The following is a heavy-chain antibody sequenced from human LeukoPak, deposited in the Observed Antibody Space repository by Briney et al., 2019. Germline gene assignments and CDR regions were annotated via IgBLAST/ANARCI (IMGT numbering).Heavy chain of an antibody. CDR2: IYYSGST. V-gene: IGHV4-59*01. CDR3: ARLRLDY. CDR1: GGSISSYY. D-gene: IGHD4-17*01. J-gene: IGHJ4*02. Sequence: KPSETLSLTCTVSGGSISSYYWSWIRQPPGKGLEWIGYIYYSGSTNYNPSLKSRVTISVDTSKNQFSLKLSSVTAADTAVYYCARLRLDYWGQGTLVTVSS.